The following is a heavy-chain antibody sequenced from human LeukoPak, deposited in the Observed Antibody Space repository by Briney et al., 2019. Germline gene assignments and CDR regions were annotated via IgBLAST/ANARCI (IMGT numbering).Heavy chain of an antibody. CDR1: GGSISSSSYY. D-gene: IGHD6-13*01. CDR2: IYYSGST. J-gene: IGHJ6*03. CDR3: ARAIAAGQNYYYYYMDV. Sequence: SETLSLTCTVSGGSISSSSYYWGWIRQPPGKGLEWIGSIYYSGSTYYNPSLKSRVTISVDTSKNQFSLKLSSVTAADTAVYYCARAIAAGQNYYYYYMDVWGKGTTVTVSS. V-gene: IGHV4-39*07.